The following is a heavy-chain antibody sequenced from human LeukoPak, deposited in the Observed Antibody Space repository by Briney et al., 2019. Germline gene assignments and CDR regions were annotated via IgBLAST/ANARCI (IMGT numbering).Heavy chain of an antibody. V-gene: IGHV1-2*02. D-gene: IGHD2-21*02. J-gene: IGHJ4*02. CDR2: TNPHSGGT. CDR3: VREGNELLSKNFDY. CDR1: GFTFTGYY. Sequence: GASVKVSCKASGFTFTGYYIHWVRQAPGQGLEWMGYTNPHSGGTSSPQKFQGRVTMTTDTSKSAAYMELSSLISDDTAMYYCVREGNELLSKNFDYWGQGTLVTVSS.